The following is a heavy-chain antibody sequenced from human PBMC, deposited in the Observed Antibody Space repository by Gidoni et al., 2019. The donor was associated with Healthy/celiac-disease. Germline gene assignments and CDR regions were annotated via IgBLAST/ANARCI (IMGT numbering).Heavy chain of an antibody. CDR2: LSYDGSNK. J-gene: IGHJ4*02. D-gene: IGHD3-22*01. CDR3: AKGNRVVTSGGEDY. Sequence: QVQLVASGGGVVQPGRSLRPSCAASGFTFSSYAMHWVRQGPGKGLEWVAVLSYDGSNKSYADSVKGRFTISRDNSKNTLYLQMNSLRAEDTAVYYCAKGNRVVTSGGEDYWGQGTLVTVSS. V-gene: IGHV3-30*04. CDR1: GFTFSSYA.